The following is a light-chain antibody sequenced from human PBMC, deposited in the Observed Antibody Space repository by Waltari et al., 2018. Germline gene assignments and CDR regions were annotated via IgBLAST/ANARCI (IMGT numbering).Light chain of an antibody. CDR2: AAS. V-gene: IGKV1-39*01. J-gene: IGKJ2*01. Sequence: DIQMTQSPSSLSASLGDRVTITCRASQNIANYLNWYQQKPGTAPELLIYAASNLHGGVPSRFTGSGSGTDFTLTISSVQPEDLATYYCQQSYSTPRTFGQGTKLDI. CDR1: QNIANY. CDR3: QQSYSTPRT.